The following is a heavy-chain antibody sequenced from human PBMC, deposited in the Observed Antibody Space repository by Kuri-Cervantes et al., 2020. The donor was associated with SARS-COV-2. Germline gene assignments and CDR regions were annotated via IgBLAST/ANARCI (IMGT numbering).Heavy chain of an antibody. J-gene: IGHJ4*02. CDR3: AKDRVGVQDF. CDR1: GFTFSGYV. Sequence: GGSLRLSCSASGFTFSGYVMSWVRQAPGKGLEWVSTISEDSRTIHYADSVKGRVTISRDNSKNTVSLQMNSLRAEDTAMYYCAKDRVGVQDFWGQGTLVTVSS. V-gene: IGHV3-23*01. D-gene: IGHD2-21*01. CDR2: ISEDSRTI.